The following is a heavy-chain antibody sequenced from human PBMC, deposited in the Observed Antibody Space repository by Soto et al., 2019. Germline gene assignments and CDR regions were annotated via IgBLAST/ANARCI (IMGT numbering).Heavy chain of an antibody. CDR1: GFTVSSNY. V-gene: IGHV3-66*01. Sequence: EVQLVESGGGLVQPGGSLRLSCAASGFTVSSNYMSWVRQAPGKGLEWVSVIYSGGSTYYADSVKGRFTISRDNSKNTMYLQNNSLRAEDTALYYCSRSGIGGSCDSVYEYWGQGTPVTVSS. J-gene: IGHJ4*02. D-gene: IGHD2-15*01. CDR2: IYSGGST. CDR3: SRSGIGGSCDSVYEY.